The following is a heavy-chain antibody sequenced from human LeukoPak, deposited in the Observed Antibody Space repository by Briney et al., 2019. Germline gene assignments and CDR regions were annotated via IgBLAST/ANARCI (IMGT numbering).Heavy chain of an antibody. CDR1: GFTFGGDW. CDR3: VRYYDPPVGDAFDI. J-gene: IGHJ3*02. CDR2: IKPDGTEK. D-gene: IGHD3-22*01. Sequence: GGSLRLSCVASGFTFGGDWRSWVRQAPGKGLEWVANIKPDGTEKYYVDSVKGRFTISRDNAKNSLYLQLNSLRAEDTAVYYCVRYYDPPVGDAFDIWGPGTMVTVSS. V-gene: IGHV3-7*01.